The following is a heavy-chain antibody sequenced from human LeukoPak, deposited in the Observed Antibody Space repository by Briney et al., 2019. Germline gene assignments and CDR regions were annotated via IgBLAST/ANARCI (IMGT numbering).Heavy chain of an antibody. J-gene: IGHJ4*02. Sequence: PGGSLRLSCAASGFTFSSYGMNWVRQAPGKGLEWVSYISSGSHIMNYADSVKGRFTTSRDNAKNSLYLQMNSLRAEDTAVYYCARGAQGPYWGQGTLVTVSS. CDR3: ARGAQGPY. CDR1: GFTFSSYG. V-gene: IGHV3-48*01. CDR2: ISSGSHIM.